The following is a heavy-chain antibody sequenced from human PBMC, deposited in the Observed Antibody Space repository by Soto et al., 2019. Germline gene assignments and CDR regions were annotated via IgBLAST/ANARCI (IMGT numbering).Heavy chain of an antibody. CDR3: ARVYCSGGSCYSVDY. Sequence: QVQLVQSGAEVKKPGASVKVSCKASGYTFSSYYMHWVRQAPGQGLKWMGIINPSGGSTSYAQKFQGRVTMTRDTSTSTVYMELSSLRSEDMAVYYCARVYCSGGSCYSVDYWGQGTLVTVSS. V-gene: IGHV1-46*03. J-gene: IGHJ4*02. CDR1: GYTFSSYY. D-gene: IGHD2-15*01. CDR2: INPSGGST.